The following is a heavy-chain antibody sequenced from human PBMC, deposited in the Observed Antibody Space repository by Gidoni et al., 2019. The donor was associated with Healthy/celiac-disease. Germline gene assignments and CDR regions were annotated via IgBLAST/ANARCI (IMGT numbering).Heavy chain of an antibody. CDR2: SSGSGGST. J-gene: IGHJ4*02. CDR3: AKEYTVAGTFDY. D-gene: IGHD6-19*01. V-gene: IGHV3-23*01. CDR1: GFTFSRYA. Sequence: EVQLLESGGGLVQPGGSLRLSCAASGFTFSRYAMSWVRQAPGKGLEWVSASSGSGGSTYYADSVKGRFTISRDNSKNTLYLQMNSLRAEDTAVYYCAKEYTVAGTFDYWGQGTLVTVSS.